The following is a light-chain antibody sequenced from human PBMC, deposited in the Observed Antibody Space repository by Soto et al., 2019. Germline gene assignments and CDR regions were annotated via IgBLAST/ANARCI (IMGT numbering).Light chain of an antibody. V-gene: IGKV3-11*01. J-gene: IGKJ1*01. CDR1: QSVNRY. CDR3: QQYNNWPRT. Sequence: DIVLTQSPAPLSLSPGERATLSCLASQSVNRYLVWYQQKPGQAPRLLMYDASKRATGIPARFSGSWSGTECTLTISSLQSEDVSVYYCQQYNNWPRTFGQGTKVDIK. CDR2: DAS.